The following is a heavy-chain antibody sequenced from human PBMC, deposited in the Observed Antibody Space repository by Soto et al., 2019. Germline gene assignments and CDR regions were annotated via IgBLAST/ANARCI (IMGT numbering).Heavy chain of an antibody. CDR2: INAGNGNT. J-gene: IGHJ4*02. CDR3: ARAPGGSSSFVDY. Sequence: QVQLVQSGAEEKKPGASVKVSCKASGYTFTSYAMHWVRQAPGQRLEWMGWINAGNGNTKYSQKFQGRVTITRDTSASTAYMELSSLRSEDTAVYCCARAPGGSSSFVDYWGQGTLVTVSS. CDR1: GYTFTSYA. V-gene: IGHV1-3*05. D-gene: IGHD6-6*01.